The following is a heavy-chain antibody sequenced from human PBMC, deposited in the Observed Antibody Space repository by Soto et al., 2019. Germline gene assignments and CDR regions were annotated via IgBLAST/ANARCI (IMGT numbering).Heavy chain of an antibody. Sequence: SETLSLTCTVSGGSISSYYWSCIRQPPGKGLEWIGYIYYSGSTNYNPSLKSRVTISVDKSKNQFSLKLSSVTAADTAVYYCACGQQLTFDYWGQGTLVTVSS. CDR3: ACGQQLTFDY. CDR1: GGSISSYY. J-gene: IGHJ4*02. D-gene: IGHD6-13*01. CDR2: IYYSGST. V-gene: IGHV4-59*12.